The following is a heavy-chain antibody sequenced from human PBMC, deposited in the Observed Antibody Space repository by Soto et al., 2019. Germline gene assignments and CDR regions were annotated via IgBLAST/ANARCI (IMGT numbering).Heavy chain of an antibody. CDR1: GFTFSSYG. V-gene: IGHV3-33*01. CDR2: IWYDGSNK. J-gene: IGHJ4*02. Sequence: PGGSLRLSCAASGFTFSSYGMHWVRQAPGKGLEWVAVIWYDGSNKYYADSVKGRFTISRDNSKNTLYLQMNSLRAEDTAVCYCARDNYYDSSGYSFPPNWGQGTLVTVSS. D-gene: IGHD3-22*01. CDR3: ARDNYYDSSGYSFPPN.